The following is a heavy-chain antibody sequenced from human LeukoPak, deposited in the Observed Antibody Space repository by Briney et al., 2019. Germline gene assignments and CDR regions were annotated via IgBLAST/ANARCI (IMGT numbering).Heavy chain of an antibody. CDR2: ISAYNGNT. CDR1: GYTFTSYG. V-gene: IGHV1-18*01. J-gene: IGHJ6*02. CDR3: ARELPLGVGVTNYGMDV. Sequence: ASVEVSCKASGYTFTSYGISWVRQAPGQGLEWMGWISAYNGNTNYAQKLQGRVTMTTDTSTSTAYMELRSLRSDDTAVYYCARELPLGVGVTNYGMDVWGQGTTVTVSS. D-gene: IGHD3-10*01.